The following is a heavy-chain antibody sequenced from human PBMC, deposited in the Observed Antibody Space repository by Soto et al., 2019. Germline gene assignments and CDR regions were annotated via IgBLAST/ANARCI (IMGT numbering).Heavy chain of an antibody. CDR3: ARCIQGDYYYGMDV. D-gene: IGHD5-18*01. V-gene: IGHV1-18*01. CDR1: GYPFYSHC. Sequence: ASVKGSCKASGYPFYSHCISWVRPAPGQGLKWMGRINGDYGNTQYAQKFRGRVTMTTDTSTTTVYMELTNLRSDDTAVYYCARCIQGDYYYGMDVWG. CDR2: INGDYGNT. J-gene: IGHJ6*02.